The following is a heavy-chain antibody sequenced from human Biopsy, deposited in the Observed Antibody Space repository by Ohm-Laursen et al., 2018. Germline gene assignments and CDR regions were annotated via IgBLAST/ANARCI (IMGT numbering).Heavy chain of an antibody. Sequence: PSQTLSLTCPVSGGSLSSNVAYWAWIRQPPGKGLESIGSIFYSGITYYNPSLQSRVTMSVDTSKNQFSLNLTSVTAADTAVYYCARHPTGFWFDPWGQGTLVIVSS. J-gene: IGHJ5*02. CDR2: IFYSGIT. CDR1: GGSLSSNVAY. V-gene: IGHV4-39*01. CDR3: ARHPTGFWFDP.